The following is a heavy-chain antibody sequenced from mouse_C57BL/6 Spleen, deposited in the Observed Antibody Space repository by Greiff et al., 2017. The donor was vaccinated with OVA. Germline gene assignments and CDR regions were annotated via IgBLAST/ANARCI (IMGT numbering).Heavy chain of an antibody. CDR3: ASGGAY. CDR1: GYTFTSYW. Sequence: VQLQQPGAELVMPGASVKLSCKASGYTFTSYWMHWVKQRPGQVLEWIGEIDPSDSYTNYNQKFKGKSTLTVDKSSSTAYMQLSSLTSEDSAVYYCASGGAYWGQGTLVTVSA. J-gene: IGHJ3*01. V-gene: IGHV1-69*01. CDR2: IDPSDSYT.